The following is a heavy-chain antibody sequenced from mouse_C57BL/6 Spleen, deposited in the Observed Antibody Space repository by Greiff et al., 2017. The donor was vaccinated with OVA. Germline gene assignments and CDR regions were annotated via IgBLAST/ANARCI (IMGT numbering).Heavy chain of an antibody. CDR2: IYPGDGDT. CDR1: GYAFSSYW. D-gene: IGHD1-1*01. CDR3: ARDYYGSSYGY. J-gene: IGHJ2*01. Sequence: QVQLQQSGAELVKPGASVKISCKASGYAFSSYWMNWVKQRPGKGLEWIGQIYPGDGDTNYSGKFKGKATLTADKSSSTAYMQLSSLTSEDSAVYFCARDYYGSSYGYWGQGTTLTVSS. V-gene: IGHV1-80*01.